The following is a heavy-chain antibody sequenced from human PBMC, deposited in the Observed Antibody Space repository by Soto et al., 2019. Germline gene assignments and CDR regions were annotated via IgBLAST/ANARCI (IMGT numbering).Heavy chain of an antibody. CDR1: GFTFSSYG. CDR3: AEGGYYDFWSGYYPTNYYYYGMDV. D-gene: IGHD3-3*01. J-gene: IGHJ6*02. CDR2: ISYDGSNK. Sequence: QVQLVESGGGVVQPGRSLRLSCAASGFTFSSYGMHWVRQAPGKGLEWVAVISYDGSNKYHADSVKGRFTISRDNSKNTLYLQMNSLRAEDTAVYYCAEGGYYDFWSGYYPTNYYYYGMDVWGQGTTVTVSS. V-gene: IGHV3-30*03.